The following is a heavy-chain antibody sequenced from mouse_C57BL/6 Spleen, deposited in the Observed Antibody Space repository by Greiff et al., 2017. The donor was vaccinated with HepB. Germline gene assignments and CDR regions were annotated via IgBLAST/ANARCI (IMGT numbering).Heavy chain of an antibody. J-gene: IGHJ3*01. Sequence: DVQLQESGTVLARPGASVKMSCKTSGYTFTSYWMHWVKQRPGQGLEWIGAIYPGNSDTSYNQKFKGKAKLTAVTSASTAYMELSSLTNEDSAVYYCTRGDITTVVATPFAYWGQGTLVTVSA. V-gene: IGHV1-5*01. CDR2: IYPGNSDT. CDR1: GYTFTSYW. D-gene: IGHD1-1*01. CDR3: TRGDITTVVATPFAY.